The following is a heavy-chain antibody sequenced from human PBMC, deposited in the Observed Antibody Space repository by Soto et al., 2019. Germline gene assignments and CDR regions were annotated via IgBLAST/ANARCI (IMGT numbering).Heavy chain of an antibody. CDR1: GGTFSSYA. D-gene: IGHD3-22*01. CDR2: IIPIFGTA. CDR3: ARAGGYYYDSSGYPFDY. V-gene: IGHV1-69*01. Sequence: GASVKVSCKAPGGTFSSYAISWVRQAPGQGLEWMGGIIPIFGTANYAQKFQGRVTITADESTSTAYMELSSLRSEDTAVYYCARAGGYYYDSSGYPFDYWGQGTLVTVS. J-gene: IGHJ4*02.